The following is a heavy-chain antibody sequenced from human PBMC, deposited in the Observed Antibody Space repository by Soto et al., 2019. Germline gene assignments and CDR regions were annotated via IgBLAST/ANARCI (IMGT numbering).Heavy chain of an antibody. CDR2: MSHIGSV. V-gene: IGHV4-4*02. D-gene: IGHD6-19*01. CDR3: TRGPGWYAIAY. J-gene: IGHJ4*02. CDR1: GVSIGSNYY. Sequence: QVLLQESGPGLVQPSGTLSLSCVVSGVSIGSNYYWGWVRQSPGKGLEWLGDMSHIGSVNYNPSLNSRVTLSRAKAPNQFSLKLNSVPAADTAVCYFTRGPGWYAIAYWGQGTLVIVSS.